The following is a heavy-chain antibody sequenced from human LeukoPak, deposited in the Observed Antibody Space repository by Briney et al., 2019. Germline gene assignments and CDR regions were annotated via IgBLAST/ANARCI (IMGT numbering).Heavy chain of an antibody. D-gene: IGHD2-21*01. CDR2: ISGSGGST. CDR1: GFTFSSYA. CDR3: AKGWVVIATID. Sequence: GGSLRLSCGASGFTFSSYAMSWVRQAPGKGLDWVSAISGSGGSTYYADSVKGRFTISRDNSKNTLYLQMNSLRAEDTAVYYCAKGWVVIATIDWGQGTLVTVSS. J-gene: IGHJ4*02. V-gene: IGHV3-23*01.